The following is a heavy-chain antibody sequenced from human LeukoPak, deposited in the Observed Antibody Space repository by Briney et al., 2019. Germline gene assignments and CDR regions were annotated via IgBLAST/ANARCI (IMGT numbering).Heavy chain of an antibody. J-gene: IGHJ4*02. CDR3: ARVTLSSSIDY. V-gene: IGHV4-38-2*02. CDR2: IYHSGST. CDR1: DYSISTDYY. Sequence: SETLSLTCTVSDYSISTDYYWGWIRQPPGKGLEWIGSIYHSGSTYYNPSLKSRVTISVDTSKNRFSLKLSSVTAADTAVYYCARVTLSSSIDYWGQGTLVTVSS. D-gene: IGHD6-6*01.